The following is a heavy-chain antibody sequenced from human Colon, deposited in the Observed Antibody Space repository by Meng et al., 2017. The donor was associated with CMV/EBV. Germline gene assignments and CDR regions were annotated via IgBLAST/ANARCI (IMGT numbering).Heavy chain of an antibody. V-gene: IGHV1-8*01. Sequence: NASRYTFTIYDINWVRQATGQGLEWLGWMSPNSGNTDYAQKFQGRVTMPRNTSISTAYMELSSLRSEDTAVYYCAREMTTVMQGYFDPWGQGTLVTVSS. CDR1: RYTFTIYD. J-gene: IGHJ5*02. CDR3: AREMTTVMQGYFDP. CDR2: MSPNSGNT. D-gene: IGHD4-11*01.